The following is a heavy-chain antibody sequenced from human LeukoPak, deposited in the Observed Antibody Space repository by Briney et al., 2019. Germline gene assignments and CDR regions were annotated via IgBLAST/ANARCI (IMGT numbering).Heavy chain of an antibody. D-gene: IGHD3-22*01. CDR3: ARITYYDSSGYGSYYYGMDV. Sequence: GESLKISCKGSGYSFTSYWIGWVRQMPGKGLEWMGIIYPGDSDTRYSPSFQGQVTISADKSISTAYLQWSSLKASDTAMYYCARITYYDSSGYGSYYYGMDVWGQGTTVTVSS. J-gene: IGHJ6*02. V-gene: IGHV5-51*01. CDR2: IYPGDSDT. CDR1: GYSFTSYW.